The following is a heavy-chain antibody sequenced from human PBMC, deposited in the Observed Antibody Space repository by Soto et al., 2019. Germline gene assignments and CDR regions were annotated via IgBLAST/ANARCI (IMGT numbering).Heavy chain of an antibody. CDR1: GFTFSDHY. J-gene: IGHJ6*02. CDR2: TRNKANSYTT. CDR3: ARYGSSWYDYYGMDV. V-gene: IGHV3-72*01. Sequence: EVQPVESGGGLVQPGGSLRLSCAASGFTFSDHYMDWVRQAPGKGLEWVGRTRNKANSYTTEYAASVKGRFTISRDDSKNSLYLQMNSLKTEDTAVYYCARYGSSWYDYYGMDVWGQGTTVTVSS. D-gene: IGHD6-13*01.